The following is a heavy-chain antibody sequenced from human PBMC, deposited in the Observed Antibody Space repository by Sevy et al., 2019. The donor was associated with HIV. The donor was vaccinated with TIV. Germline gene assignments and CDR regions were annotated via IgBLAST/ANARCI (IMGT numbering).Heavy chain of an antibody. D-gene: IGHD3-22*01. Sequence: GGSLRLSCAASGFTFSSYGMHWVRQAPGKGLEWVAVIWYDGSNKYYADSVKGRFTISRDNSKNTLYLQMNSLRAEDTAVYYCASPDYYDSSRLDYWGQRTLVTVSS. CDR1: GFTFSSYG. CDR2: IWYDGSNK. CDR3: ASPDYYDSSRLDY. J-gene: IGHJ4*02. V-gene: IGHV3-33*01.